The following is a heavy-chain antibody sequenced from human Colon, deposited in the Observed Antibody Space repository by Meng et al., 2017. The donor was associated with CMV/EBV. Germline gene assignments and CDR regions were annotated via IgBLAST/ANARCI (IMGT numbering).Heavy chain of an antibody. D-gene: IGHD3-10*01. CDR1: GFRFDHYG. CDR2: ISVNSIG. CDR3: VKDMSVTNWGSGGLDV. Sequence: SCVGSGFRFDHYGMHWVRQVPGKCLEWVSGISVNSIGEYSESVKGRFTISRDNAKNSLYLQMNSLKPEDTALYYCVKDMSVTNWGSGGLDVWGQGTTVTVSS. J-gene: IGHJ6*02. V-gene: IGHV3-9*01.